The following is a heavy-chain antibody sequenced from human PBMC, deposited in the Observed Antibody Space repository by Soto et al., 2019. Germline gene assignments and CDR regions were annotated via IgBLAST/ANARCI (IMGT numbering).Heavy chain of an antibody. J-gene: IGHJ2*01. D-gene: IGHD1-26*01. Sequence: SDTLSLTCAVYGGSFSGYYWSWMRQPPGKGLEWIGEINHDGKTDSNPSLMSRVTISMDTSKNQISLSLTSVTAADTAVYYCPRPRGTTPAVWYFDLWGRGTLVTVSS. CDR1: GGSFSGYY. CDR3: PRPRGTTPAVWYFDL. V-gene: IGHV4-34*01. CDR2: INHDGKT.